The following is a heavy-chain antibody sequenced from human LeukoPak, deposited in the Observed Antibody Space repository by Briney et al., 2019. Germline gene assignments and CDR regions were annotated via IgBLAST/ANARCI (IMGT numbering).Heavy chain of an antibody. J-gene: IGHJ4*02. CDR1: GFTFSSYW. CDR3: ARGVGTDY. D-gene: IGHD4-23*01. Sequence: GGSLRLSCVVSGFTFSSYWMSWVRQAPGKGLEWVANIKKDGSEIYYVDSVKGRFTISRDNTKSSLYLQMNSLRAEDTAVYYCARGVGTDYWGQGTLVTVSS. V-gene: IGHV3-7*03. CDR2: IKKDGSEI.